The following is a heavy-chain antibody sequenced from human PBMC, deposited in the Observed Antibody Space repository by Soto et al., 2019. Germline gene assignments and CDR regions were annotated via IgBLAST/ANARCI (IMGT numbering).Heavy chain of an antibody. CDR2: INHSGST. D-gene: IGHD3-16*01. CDR1: GGSFSGYY. Sequence: QVQLQQWGAGLLKPSETLSLTCAVYGGSFSGYYWSWIRQLPGKGLEWIGEINHSGSTNYIPSLKSRVTISVDTSKNQFSLKLSSVTAADTAVYYCARGRSFSGRNWFDPWGQGTLVTVSS. J-gene: IGHJ5*02. CDR3: ARGRSFSGRNWFDP. V-gene: IGHV4-34*01.